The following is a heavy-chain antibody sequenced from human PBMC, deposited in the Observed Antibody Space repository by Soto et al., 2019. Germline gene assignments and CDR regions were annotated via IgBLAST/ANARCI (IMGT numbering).Heavy chain of an antibody. CDR1: GGSISSGDYY. J-gene: IGHJ6*02. V-gene: IGHV4-30-4*02. CDR2: IYYSGST. CDR3: ARNSYGMDV. Sequence: SETLSLTCTVSGGSISSGDYYWSWIRQSPGKGLEWIGYIYYSGSTYYNPSLKSPVTISVETSKNQFSLKLSSVTAADTAVYYCARNSYGMDVWGQGTTVTVSS.